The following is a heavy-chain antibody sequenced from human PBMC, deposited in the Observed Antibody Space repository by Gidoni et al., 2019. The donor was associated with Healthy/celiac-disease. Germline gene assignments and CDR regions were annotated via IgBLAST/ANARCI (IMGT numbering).Heavy chain of an antibody. Sequence: EVQLLESGGGLVQPGGSLRLSCAASGFTFRSYAMSWVRQAPGKGLEWGSAIMCSVGSTYYADSVKGRFTISRDNSKNTLYLQMNSLSAEDTAVYYCAKSGGQWLVLPPYFDYWGQGALVTVSS. J-gene: IGHJ4*02. CDR1: GFTFRSYA. CDR2: IMCSVGST. CDR3: AKSGGQWLVLPPYFDY. V-gene: IGHV3-23*01. D-gene: IGHD6-19*01.